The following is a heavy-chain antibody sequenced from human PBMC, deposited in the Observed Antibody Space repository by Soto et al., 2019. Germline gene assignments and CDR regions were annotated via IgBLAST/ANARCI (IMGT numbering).Heavy chain of an antibody. CDR1: VGTFSSYT. CDR2: IIPILGIA. Sequence: RASVKVSSKASVGTFSSYTISWVRQASGQGLEWMGRIIPILGIANYAQKFQGRVTITADKSTSTAYMELSSVRSEDTAVYYCAIDVGARYLRYYYCYGMGVWGEGITVTVS. J-gene: IGHJ6*02. CDR3: AIDVGARYLRYYYCYGMGV. V-gene: IGHV1-69*04. D-gene: IGHD3-9*01.